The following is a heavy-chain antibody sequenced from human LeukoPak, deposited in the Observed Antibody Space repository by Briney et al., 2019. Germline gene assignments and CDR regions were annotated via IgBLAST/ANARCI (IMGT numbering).Heavy chain of an antibody. CDR3: ARHDSFIPW. Sequence: RGSLRLSCAASGFSFSSYWMTWVRQAPGKGLEWVSGISDSGSSAYYTDSVKGRFTISRDNSKNTVYLQMSNLRVEDTAIYFCARHDSFIPWWGQGTLITVSS. D-gene: IGHD2-21*01. CDR2: ISDSGSSA. J-gene: IGHJ4*02. V-gene: IGHV3-23*01. CDR1: GFSFSSYW.